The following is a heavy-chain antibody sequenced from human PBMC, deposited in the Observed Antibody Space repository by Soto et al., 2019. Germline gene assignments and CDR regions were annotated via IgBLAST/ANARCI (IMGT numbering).Heavy chain of an antibody. J-gene: IGHJ4*02. CDR3: ARIIPTDCSSTSCYHAPFDY. Sequence: ASVKVSCKASGYTFTSYYMHWVRQAPGQGLEWMGIINPSGGSTSYAQKFQGRVTMTRDTSTSTVYMELSSLRSEDTAVYYCARIIPTDCSSTSCYHAPFDYWGQGTLVTVSS. D-gene: IGHD2-2*01. CDR2: INPSGGST. CDR1: GYTFTSYY. V-gene: IGHV1-46*01.